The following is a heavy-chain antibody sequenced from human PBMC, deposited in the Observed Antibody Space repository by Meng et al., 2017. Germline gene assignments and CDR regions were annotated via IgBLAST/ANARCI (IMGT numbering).Heavy chain of an antibody. CDR3: AKGPIVGATYFDY. D-gene: IGHD1-26*01. Sequence: GGSLRPSCAASGFTFSSYAMSWVRQAPGKGLEWVSAISGSGGSTYYADSVKGRFTISRDNSKNTLYLQMNSLRTEDTAVYYCAKGPIVGATYFDYWGQGTLVTVSS. CDR2: ISGSGGST. CDR1: GFTFSSYA. V-gene: IGHV3-23*01. J-gene: IGHJ4*02.